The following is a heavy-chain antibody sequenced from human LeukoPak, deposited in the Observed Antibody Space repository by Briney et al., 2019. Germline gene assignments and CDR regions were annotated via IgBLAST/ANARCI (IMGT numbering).Heavy chain of an antibody. D-gene: IGHD2-8*01. J-gene: IGHJ6*03. Sequence: ASVKVSCKTSGYTFSGSYIHWVRQAPGQGLEWMGRINPNSGDTNYAQNFHGRVTMTRDTSITTAYMELSSLTSDDTAVYFCARSAEHCNNGVCFTDYYMDVWGKGTTVTVSS. CDR2: INPNSGDT. V-gene: IGHV1-2*06. CDR1: GYTFSGSY. CDR3: ARSAEHCNNGVCFTDYYMDV.